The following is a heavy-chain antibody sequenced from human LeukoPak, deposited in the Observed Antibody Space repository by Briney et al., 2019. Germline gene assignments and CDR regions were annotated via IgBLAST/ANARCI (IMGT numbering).Heavy chain of an antibody. V-gene: IGHV4-61*02. CDR2: IYASGST. J-gene: IGHJ4*02. CDR3: ARDKDWNFD. Sequence: SQTLSLTCTVSGGSISSGSYYWSWIRQPAGKGLEWIGRIYASGSTNYNPSLKSRVTISLDTSKNQFSLKLSSVTAADTAVYYCARDKDWNFDWGQGTLVTVSS. D-gene: IGHD1-7*01. CDR1: GGSISSGSYY.